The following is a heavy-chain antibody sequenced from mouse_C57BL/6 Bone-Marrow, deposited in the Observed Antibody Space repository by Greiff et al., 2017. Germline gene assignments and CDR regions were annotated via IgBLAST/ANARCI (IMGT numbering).Heavy chain of an antibody. Sequence: EVKLMESGGDLVKPGASLKLSCAASGFTFSSYDMHWVRQTPDKRLEWVATISSGGGFSYYPESVKGRFTISGDNAKNTLYLQLSSLKSEDTAMYYCARRVTTGFAYWGQGTLVTVSA. J-gene: IGHJ3*01. CDR3: ARRVTTGFAY. CDR2: ISSGGGFS. CDR1: GFTFSSYD. V-gene: IGHV5-6*02. D-gene: IGHD2-12*01.